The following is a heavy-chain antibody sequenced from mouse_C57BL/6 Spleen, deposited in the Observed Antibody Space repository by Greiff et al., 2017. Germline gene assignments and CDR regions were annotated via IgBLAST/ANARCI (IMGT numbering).Heavy chain of an antibody. J-gene: IGHJ4*01. CDR3: ARHGTAQATVLYAMDY. CDR2: IWSDGST. D-gene: IGHD3-2*02. Sequence: VHLVESGPGLVAPSQSLSITCTVSGFSLTSYGVHWVRQPPGKGLEWLVVIWSDGSTTYNSALKSRLSISKDNSKSQVFLKMNSLQTDDTAMYYCARHGTAQATVLYAMDYWGQGTSVTVSS. CDR1: GFSLTSYG. V-gene: IGHV2-6-1*01.